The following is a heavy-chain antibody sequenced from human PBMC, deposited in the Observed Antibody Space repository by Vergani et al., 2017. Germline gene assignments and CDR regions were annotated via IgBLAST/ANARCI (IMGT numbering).Heavy chain of an antibody. V-gene: IGHV3-23*01. D-gene: IGHD3-3*01. CDR2: ISGSGGST. Sequence: EVQLLESGGGLVQPGGSLRLSCAASGFTFSSYAMSWVRQAPGKGLEWVSAISGSGGSTYYADSVKGRFTISRDNSKNTLYLQMNSLRAEDTAVYYCAKDILYYDFWSGYYTGNDAFDIWGQGTMVTVCS. J-gene: IGHJ3*02. CDR3: AKDILYYDFWSGYYTGNDAFDI. CDR1: GFTFSSYA.